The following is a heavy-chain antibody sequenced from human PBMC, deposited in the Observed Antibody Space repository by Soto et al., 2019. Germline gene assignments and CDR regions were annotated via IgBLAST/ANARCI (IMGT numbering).Heavy chain of an antibody. CDR2: IWYYGSNK. J-gene: IGHJ4*02. D-gene: IGHD2-8*01. CDR3: SREGDCTIGVCSGICDF. Sequence: GGSMLRSCAVAGSPFSSHVMRWIRPAKGKGLEWVAVIWYYGSNKYYSDSVKGRFTISRDNSKNTLYLQMNSLRAEDTAVYYCSREGDCTIGVCSGICDFWVQGNLVPVSS. V-gene: IGHV3-33*08. CDR1: GSPFSSHV.